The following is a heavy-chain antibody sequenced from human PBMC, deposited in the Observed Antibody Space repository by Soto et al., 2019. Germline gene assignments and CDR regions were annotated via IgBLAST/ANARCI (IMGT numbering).Heavy chain of an antibody. CDR3: AESANFYCGSPNCYIFYFDF. D-gene: IGHD2-2*02. Sequence: QEQLVESGGGVVQPGRSLRLSCAASGFTFNTYGMHWVRQAPGKGLEWVAVISYDGSDKYYADSVKGRFIISRDNSKNTLYLQMNSLRAEDTAIYFCAESANFYCGSPNCYIFYFDFWGQGALVTVSS. CDR1: GFTFNTYG. J-gene: IGHJ4*02. V-gene: IGHV3-30*18. CDR2: ISYDGSDK.